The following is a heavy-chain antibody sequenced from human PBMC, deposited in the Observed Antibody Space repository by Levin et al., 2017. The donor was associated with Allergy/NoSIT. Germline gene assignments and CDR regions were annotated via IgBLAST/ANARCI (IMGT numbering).Heavy chain of an antibody. D-gene: IGHD3-10*01. CDR2: ISYSGNT. V-gene: IGHV4-39*01. CDR1: GGSISSSSPYY. CDR3: ARYGSGNYYNPFDY. Sequence: PSETLSLTCTVSGGSISSSSPYYWGWIRQPPGKSLECIGTISYSGNTYYNPSLKSRVTISVDSSKNQFSLKLPSVTAADTAVYYCARYGSGNYYNPFDYWGQGILVTVSS. J-gene: IGHJ4*02.